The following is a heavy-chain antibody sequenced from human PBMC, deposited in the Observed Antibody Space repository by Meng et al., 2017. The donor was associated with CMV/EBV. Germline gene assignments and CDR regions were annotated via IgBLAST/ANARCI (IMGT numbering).Heavy chain of an antibody. V-gene: IGHV1-2*02. CDR3: AGGGIVDPTDNSRLTD. CDR1: GYTSTGNY. J-gene: IGHJ4*02. D-gene: IGHD1-26*01. CDR2: INPNSGGT. Sequence: HVQLMQSGAEVKKPGASVKVSCKASGYTSTGNYMHWVRQAPGQGLEWMGWINPNSGGTKYAQKFQGRVTITRDTSISTAYMELSSLRSDDTALYYCAGGGIVDPTDNSRLTDWCQGTLVTVSS.